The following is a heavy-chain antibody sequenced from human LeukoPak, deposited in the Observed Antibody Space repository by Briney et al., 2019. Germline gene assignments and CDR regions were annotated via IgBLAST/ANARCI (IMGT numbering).Heavy chain of an antibody. CDR3: TRDAADYFDSSASFDY. J-gene: IGHJ4*02. CDR1: GFTFRSYS. D-gene: IGHD3-22*01. CDR2: IWDDGSRS. Sequence: PGKSLRLSCAASGFTFRSYSMHWVRQAPGQGLEWVAVIWDDGSRSDYADSVKGRFTISRDNSKNTLFLQMNSLRGEDTAVYYCTRDAADYFDSSASFDYWGQGTLVTVSS. V-gene: IGHV3-30*04.